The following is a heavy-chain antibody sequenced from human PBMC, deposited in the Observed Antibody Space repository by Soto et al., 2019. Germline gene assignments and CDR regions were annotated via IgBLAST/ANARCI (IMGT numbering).Heavy chain of an antibody. D-gene: IGHD6-6*01. Sequence: SETLSLTCTVSGGSISSSSYYWGWIRQPPGKGLEWIGSIYYSGSTYYNPSLKSRVTISVDTSKNQFSLKLSSVTAADTAVYYCARLGSSSSGAFDIWGQGTMVTVSS. V-gene: IGHV4-39*01. CDR3: ARLGSSSSGAFDI. CDR2: IYYSGST. J-gene: IGHJ3*02. CDR1: GGSISSSSYY.